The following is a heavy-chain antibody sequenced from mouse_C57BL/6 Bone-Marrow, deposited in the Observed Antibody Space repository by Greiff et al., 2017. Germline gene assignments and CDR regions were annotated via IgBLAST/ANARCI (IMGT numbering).Heavy chain of an antibody. CDR1: GYTFTSYW. V-gene: IGHV1-50*01. D-gene: IGHD2-4*01. CDR3: AREEDDYPFAY. CDR2: IAPSDSYT. Sequence: VQLQQSGAELVKPGASVKLSCKASGYTFTSYWMQWVKQRPGQGLEWIGEIAPSDSYTNYNQKFKGKATLTVDTSSSTAYMQLSSLTSEDSAVYYCAREEDDYPFAYWGQGTLVTVSA. J-gene: IGHJ3*01.